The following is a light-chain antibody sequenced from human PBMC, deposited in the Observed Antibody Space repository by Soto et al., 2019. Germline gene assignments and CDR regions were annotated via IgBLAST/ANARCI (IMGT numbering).Light chain of an antibody. J-gene: IGKJ2*01. CDR2: DAS. CDR1: QSVNTY. CDR3: QQRNNWPEYT. V-gene: IGKV3-11*01. Sequence: IVLTQSPATLSLSPGESATLSCRASQSVNTYLAWYQQKPGQAPRLLIYDASTRATGIPVRFSGSGSGTDFTLTISSLEPDDFAVYYCQQRNNWPEYTFGQGTMLEI.